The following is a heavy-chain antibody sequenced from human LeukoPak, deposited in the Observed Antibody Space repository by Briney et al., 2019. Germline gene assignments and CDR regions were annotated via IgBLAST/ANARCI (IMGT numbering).Heavy chain of an antibody. Sequence: QPGGCLRLSCAASGFTFSYYSMNWVRQAPGEGLEWVSYISSSSKTIYYADSVKGRFTISRDNAKKSLDLQMNSLRDEDTAVYYCARDHRSGSGSGTQANDYWGQGTLVTVSS. D-gene: IGHD3-10*01. J-gene: IGHJ4*02. CDR2: ISSSSKTI. CDR3: ARDHRSGSGSGTQANDY. CDR1: GFTFSYYS. V-gene: IGHV3-48*02.